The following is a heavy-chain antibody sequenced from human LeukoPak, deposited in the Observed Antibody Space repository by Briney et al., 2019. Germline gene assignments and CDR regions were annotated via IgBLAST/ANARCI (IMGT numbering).Heavy chain of an antibody. Sequence: SQTLSLTCTVSGGSISSGDYYWSWIRQPPGKGLEWIGYVYYSGSTYYNPSLKSRVTISVDRSKNQFSLKLSSVTAADTAVYYCARELSGGNYFDYWGQGTLVTVSS. J-gene: IGHJ4*02. CDR2: VYYSGST. D-gene: IGHD6-19*01. V-gene: IGHV4-30-4*01. CDR1: GGSISSGDYY. CDR3: ARELSGGNYFDY.